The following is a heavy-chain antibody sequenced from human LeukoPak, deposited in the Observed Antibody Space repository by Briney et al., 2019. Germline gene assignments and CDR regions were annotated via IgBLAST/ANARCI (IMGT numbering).Heavy chain of an antibody. D-gene: IGHD2-15*01. CDR2: INAGNDNT. J-gene: IGHJ5*02. CDR3: ARGLGYCTGGTCYPNWFDP. CDR1: GYTFTSYA. V-gene: IGHV1-3*01. Sequence: GASVKVSCKASGYTFTSYAMHWVRQAPGQRLGWMGWINAGNDNTKYSQKFQGRVTITRDTSASTAYMELSSPRSEDTAVYYCARGLGYCTGGTCYPNWFDPWGQGTLVTVSS.